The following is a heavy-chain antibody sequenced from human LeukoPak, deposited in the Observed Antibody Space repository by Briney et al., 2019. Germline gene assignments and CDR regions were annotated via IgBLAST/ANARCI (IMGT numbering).Heavy chain of an antibody. CDR3: ARGPPTYYGSGSYYAY. CDR2: IYSGGST. V-gene: IGHV3-53*01. J-gene: IGHJ4*02. D-gene: IGHD3-10*01. CDR1: GFTVSSNY. Sequence: PGGSLRLSCAASGFTVSSNYMSWVRQAPGKGLEWVSVIYSGGSTYYADSVKGRFTISRDNSKNTLYLQMNSLRAEDTAVYYCARGPPTYYGSGSYYAYWGQGTLVTVSS.